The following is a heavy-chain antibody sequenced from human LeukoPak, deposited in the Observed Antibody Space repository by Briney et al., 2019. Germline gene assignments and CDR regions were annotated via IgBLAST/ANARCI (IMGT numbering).Heavy chain of an antibody. CDR2: ISGSAGSST. V-gene: IGHV3-23*01. J-gene: IGHJ4*02. Sequence: PGGSLRLSCAASGFTFSSYAMSWVRQAPGKGLEWVSAISGSAGSSTYYADSVKGRFTISRDNSKNTLYLQMNSLRAEDTAVYYCARGAPFSGSYYYWGQGALVTVSS. CDR3: ARGAPFSGSYYY. CDR1: GFTFSSYA. D-gene: IGHD1-26*01.